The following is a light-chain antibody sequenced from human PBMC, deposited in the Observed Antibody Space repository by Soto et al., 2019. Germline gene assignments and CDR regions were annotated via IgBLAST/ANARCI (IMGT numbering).Light chain of an antibody. CDR3: ASYVSSSDVFV. Sequence: QSALTQPASMSGSPGQSITISCTGSSSDIGSYNYVSWYQHHPGKAPKLLIYDVTTRPSGISNRFSGSKSGHTASLTISGLQAEDGADYYCASYVSSSDVFVFGPGTKVTVL. CDR1: SSDIGSYNY. V-gene: IGLV2-14*03. CDR2: DVT. J-gene: IGLJ1*01.